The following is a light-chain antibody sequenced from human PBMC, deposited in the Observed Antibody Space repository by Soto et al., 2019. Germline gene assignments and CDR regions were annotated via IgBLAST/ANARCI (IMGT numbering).Light chain of an antibody. V-gene: IGLV1-40*01. CDR1: SSNVGAASD. J-gene: IGLJ1*01. CDR3: QSYDDSLSGSWV. Sequence: QSVLTQPPSVSGAPGQRVTISCSGTSSNVGAASDVYWYQQLPGTAPRLLISVDNKRPSGVPDRFSASKSGTSASLAITGLRPEDEADYYCQSYDDSLSGSWVFGTGTKLTV. CDR2: VDN.